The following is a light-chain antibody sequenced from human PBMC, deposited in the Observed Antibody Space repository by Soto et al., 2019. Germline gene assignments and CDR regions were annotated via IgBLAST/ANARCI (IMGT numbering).Light chain of an antibody. Sequence: QSVLTQPPSVSAAPGQKVTISCSGSRYNIGNNYVYWYQQLPGTAHKLLIYDTNKRPSGIPDRFSSSKSGTSATLGITGLQTGDEADYYCGTWDSSLSAWVFGGGTKLTVL. J-gene: IGLJ3*02. CDR3: GTWDSSLSAWV. CDR1: RYNIGNNY. V-gene: IGLV1-51*01. CDR2: DTN.